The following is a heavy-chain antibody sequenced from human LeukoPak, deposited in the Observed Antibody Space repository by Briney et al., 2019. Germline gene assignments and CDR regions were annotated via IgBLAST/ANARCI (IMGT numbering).Heavy chain of an antibody. CDR1: GYTLTELS. D-gene: IGHD3-3*01. CDR2: FDPEDGET. J-gene: IGHJ5*02. CDR3: ATLRDYDFWSGYYKGDWFDP. Sequence: ASVKVSCKVSGYTLTELSMHWVRQAPGKGLEWMGGFDPEDGETIYAQKFQGRVTMTEGTSTDTAYMELSSLRSEDTAVYYCATLRDYDFWSGYYKGDWFDPWGQGTLVTVSS. V-gene: IGHV1-24*01.